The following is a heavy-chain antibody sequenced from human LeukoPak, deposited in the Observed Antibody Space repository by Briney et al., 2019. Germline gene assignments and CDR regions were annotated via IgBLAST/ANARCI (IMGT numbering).Heavy chain of an antibody. CDR3: AKDLNRYQLLNSFDF. Sequence: GGSLRLSCAASGFTFSSYGMHWVRQAPGKGLEWVAFIRYDGSNKYYADSVKGRFTISRDNSKNTLYMQMNSLRSEDTAVYYCAKDLNRYQLLNSFDFWGQGTLVTVSS. D-gene: IGHD2-2*01. CDR1: GFTFSSYG. J-gene: IGHJ4*02. V-gene: IGHV3-30*02. CDR2: IRYDGSNK.